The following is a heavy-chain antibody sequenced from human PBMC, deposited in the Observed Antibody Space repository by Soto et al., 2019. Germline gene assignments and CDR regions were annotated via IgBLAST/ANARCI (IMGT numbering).Heavy chain of an antibody. CDR3: ARGPLYSSGWPPIDY. CDR2: IWYDGSNK. J-gene: IGHJ4*02. CDR1: GFTFSSYG. D-gene: IGHD6-19*01. Sequence: PGGSLRLSCAASGFTFSSYGMHWVRQAPGKGLEWVAVIWYDGSNKYYADSVKGRFTISRDNSKNTLYLQMNSLRAEDTAVYYCARGPLYSSGWPPIDYWGQGTLVTVSS. V-gene: IGHV3-33*01.